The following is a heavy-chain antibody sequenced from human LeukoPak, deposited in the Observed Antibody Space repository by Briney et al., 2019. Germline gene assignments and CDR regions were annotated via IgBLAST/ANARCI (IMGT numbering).Heavy chain of an antibody. CDR2: IILIFGTA. D-gene: IGHD2-15*01. V-gene: IGHV1-69*05. Sequence: ASVKVSCKASGGTFSSYAISWVRQAPGQGLEWMGGIILIFGTANYAQKFQGRVTITTDESTSTAYMELSSLRSEDTAVYYCAREERYCSGGSCYAADAFDIWGQGTMVTVSS. J-gene: IGHJ3*02. CDR3: AREERYCSGGSCYAADAFDI. CDR1: GGTFSSYA.